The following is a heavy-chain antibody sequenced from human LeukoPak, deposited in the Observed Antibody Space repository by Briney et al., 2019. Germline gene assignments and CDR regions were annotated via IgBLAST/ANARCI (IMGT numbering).Heavy chain of an antibody. CDR2: ISNDGSNK. CDR3: AKDSNFWSGYYFDY. Sequence: PGGSLRLSCAASGFTFSSYGMHWVRQAPGKGLEWVAAISNDGSNKYYADSVKGRFTISRDNSKNTLYLQMNSLRAEDTAVYYCAKDSNFWSGYYFDYWGQGTLVTVSS. V-gene: IGHV3-30*18. J-gene: IGHJ4*02. D-gene: IGHD3-3*01. CDR1: GFTFSSYG.